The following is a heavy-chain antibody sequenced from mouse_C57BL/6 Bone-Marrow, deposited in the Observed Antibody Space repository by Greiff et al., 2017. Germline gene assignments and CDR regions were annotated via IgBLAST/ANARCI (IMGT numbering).Heavy chain of an antibody. CDR3: ARDKGGTAQEKFAD. V-gene: IGHV5-4*01. J-gene: IGHJ3*01. D-gene: IGHD3-2*02. CDR1: GFTFSSYA. CDR2: ISDGGSYT. Sequence: EVKLVESGGGLVKPGGSLKLSCAASGFTFSSYAMSWVRQTPEKRLEWVATISDGGSYTYYPDNVKGRFTISRDNAKNNLYLQMSHLKSEDTAMYYCARDKGGTAQEKFADWGQGTLVTVSA.